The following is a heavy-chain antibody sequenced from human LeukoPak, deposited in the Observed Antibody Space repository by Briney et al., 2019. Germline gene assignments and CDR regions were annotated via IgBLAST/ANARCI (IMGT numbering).Heavy chain of an antibody. J-gene: IGHJ4*02. Sequence: EASVKVSCKASGGTFSSYAISWVRQAPGQGLEWMGGIIPIFGTANYAQKFQGRVTITADESTSTAYMELSSLRSEDTAVYYCARDNWSYAPPTYFDYWGQGTLVAVSS. D-gene: IGHD1-7*01. CDR2: IIPIFGTA. CDR3: ARDNWSYAPPTYFDY. CDR1: GGTFSSYA. V-gene: IGHV1-69*13.